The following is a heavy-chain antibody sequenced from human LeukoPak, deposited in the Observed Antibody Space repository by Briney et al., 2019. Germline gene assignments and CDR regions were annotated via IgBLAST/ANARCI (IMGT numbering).Heavy chain of an antibody. Sequence: LETLYLTCAVYGGSFSGYYWSWIRQPPGKGLEWIGEINHSGSTNYNPSLKSRVTISVDTSKNQFSLKLSSVTAADTAVYYCARVPLGDYFDYWGQGTLVTVSS. CDR1: GGSFSGYY. J-gene: IGHJ4*02. V-gene: IGHV4-34*01. CDR2: INHSGST. CDR3: ARVPLGDYFDY. D-gene: IGHD7-27*01.